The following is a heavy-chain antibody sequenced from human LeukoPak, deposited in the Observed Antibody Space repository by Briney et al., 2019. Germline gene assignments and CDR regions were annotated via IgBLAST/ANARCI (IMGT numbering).Heavy chain of an antibody. D-gene: IGHD6-13*01. J-gene: IGHJ3*01. V-gene: IGHV4-59*01. CDR2: VYYTGST. CDR3: ARISSSNWYNERGAFDV. Sequence: SETLSLTCTVSGGSISSYYWSWVRQPPGKGLEWVGFVYYTGSTNYSPSLKSRVTISVDTSKNQFSLKLRSVTAADTAVYYCARISSSNWYNERGAFDVWGQGTMVTVSS. CDR1: GGSISSYY.